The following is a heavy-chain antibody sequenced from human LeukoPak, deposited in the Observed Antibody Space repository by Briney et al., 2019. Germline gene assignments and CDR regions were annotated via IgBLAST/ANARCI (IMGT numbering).Heavy chain of an antibody. CDR1: GGSINSADYY. D-gene: IGHD2-21*01. CDR3: ARSPIENGNYYYYYMDV. V-gene: IGHV4-30-4*01. Sequence: PSETLSLTCTVSGGSINSADYYWSWIRQPPGKGLEWIGYIYYSGSTYYNPSLKSRVTISVDMSNNQFSLKLSSVTAADTAVYYRARSPIENGNYYYYYMDVWGKGTTVTVSS. CDR2: IYYSGST. J-gene: IGHJ6*03.